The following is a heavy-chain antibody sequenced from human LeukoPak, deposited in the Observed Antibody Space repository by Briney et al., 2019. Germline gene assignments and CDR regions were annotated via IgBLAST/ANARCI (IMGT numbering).Heavy chain of an antibody. CDR3: AREINEWFDP. V-gene: IGHV3-74*03. CDR1: GFTFSSHW. D-gene: IGHD1-1*01. CDR2: ISPDGSTT. J-gene: IGHJ5*02. Sequence: GGSLRLSCAASGFTFSSHWMHWVRQAPGKGLVWVSRISPDGSTTKNADSVKGRFTISRDNARSTLFLQLNSLRAEDTAVYYCAREINEWFDPWGRGTLVTVSS.